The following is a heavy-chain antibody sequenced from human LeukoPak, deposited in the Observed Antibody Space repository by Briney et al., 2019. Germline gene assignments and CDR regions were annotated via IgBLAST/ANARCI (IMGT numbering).Heavy chain of an antibody. CDR3: ARETYDPPIGGGFDP. V-gene: IGHV1-18*01. Sequence: GASVKVSCKASGYTFTSYGISWVRQAPGQGLEWMGWISAYNGNTNYAQKLQGRVTMTTDTSTSTAYMELSSLRSEDTAVYYCARETYDPPIGGGFDPWGQGTLVTVSS. J-gene: IGHJ5*02. CDR1: GYTFTSYG. CDR2: ISAYNGNT. D-gene: IGHD3-3*01.